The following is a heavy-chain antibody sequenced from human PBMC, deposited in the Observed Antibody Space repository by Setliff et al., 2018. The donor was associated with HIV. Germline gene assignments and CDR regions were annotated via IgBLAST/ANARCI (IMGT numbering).Heavy chain of an antibody. Sequence: PSETLSLTCAVSGYSISSGYSWGWIRQSPGKGLELIGSIYHSGSTYYNPSLKSRVTISVDTSKNQFSLKLSSVTAADTAVYYCARGPLDYYDSSGYLDAFDIWGQGTMVTVSS. CDR3: ARGPLDYYDSSGYLDAFDI. CDR1: GYSISSGYS. CDR2: IYHSGST. D-gene: IGHD3-22*01. J-gene: IGHJ3*02. V-gene: IGHV4-38-2*01.